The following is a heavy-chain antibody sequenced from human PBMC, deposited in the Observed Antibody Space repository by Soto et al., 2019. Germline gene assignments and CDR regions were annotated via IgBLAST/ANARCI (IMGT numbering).Heavy chain of an antibody. Sequence: ASVKVSCKASGGTFSSYAISWVRQAPGQGLEWMGGIIPIFGTANYAQKFQGRVTITADESTSTAYMELSSLRGDDTAVYYCASPGEGYSYDPIDSWGQGTLVTVSS. CDR3: ASPGEGYSYDPIDS. CDR1: GGTFSSYA. J-gene: IGHJ4*02. D-gene: IGHD5-18*01. V-gene: IGHV1-69*13. CDR2: IIPIFGTA.